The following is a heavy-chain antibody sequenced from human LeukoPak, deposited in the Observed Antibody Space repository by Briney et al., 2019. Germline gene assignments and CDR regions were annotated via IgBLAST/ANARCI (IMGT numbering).Heavy chain of an antibody. CDR3: ARAPSITMVRGVPYYYYMDV. D-gene: IGHD3-10*01. Sequence: PSETLSLTCSVSGGSISSYYWSWIRQPPGKGLEWIGYIYYSGRTNYNPSLKSRVTISVDTSKNQFSLTLSSVTAADTAVYYCARAPSITMVRGVPYYYYMDVWGKGTTVTVSS. J-gene: IGHJ6*03. V-gene: IGHV4-59*01. CDR2: IYYSGRT. CDR1: GGSISSYY.